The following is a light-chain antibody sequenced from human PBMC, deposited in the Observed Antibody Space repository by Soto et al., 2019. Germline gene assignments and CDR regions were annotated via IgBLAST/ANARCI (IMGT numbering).Light chain of an antibody. CDR3: LQHNSYPQT. CDR2: AAS. V-gene: IGKV1-17*03. Sequence: DIHMTHSPSXTSXXXXDXXXIXCLASQGISNYLAWFQQKPGKVPKRLIYAASSLQSGVPSRFSGSGSGTEFTLTISSLQPEDFATYYCLQHNSYPQTFGQRTKVDI. J-gene: IGKJ1*01. CDR1: QGISNY.